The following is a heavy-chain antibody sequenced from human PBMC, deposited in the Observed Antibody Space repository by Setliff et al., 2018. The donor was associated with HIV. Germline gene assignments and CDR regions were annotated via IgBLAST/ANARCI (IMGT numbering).Heavy chain of an antibody. D-gene: IGHD1-26*01. CDR3: AKVFRSSTTFLVGFD. Sequence: GGSLRLSCAASGFTFSTYAMGWVRQAPGKGLEWVSTVGAVGGPKHYAESGKGRFTISKDNSKNTLYLQMSSLRDEDTAVYYCAKVFRSSTTFLVGFDWGLGTLVTVS. J-gene: IGHJ4*02. V-gene: IGHV3-23*01. CDR1: GFTFSTYA. CDR2: VGAVGGPK.